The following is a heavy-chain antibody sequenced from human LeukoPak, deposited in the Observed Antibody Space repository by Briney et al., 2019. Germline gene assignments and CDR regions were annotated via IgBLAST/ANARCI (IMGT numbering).Heavy chain of an antibody. CDR1: GFTFSNYG. CDR2: ISYDGTNE. V-gene: IGHV3-30*18. J-gene: IGHJ4*02. CDR3: AKDQSIVATFKDD. Sequence: GRTLRLSCVASGFTFSNYGMHGVLQAPRKGLEWVAVISYDGTNEHYAESVKGRFTISRDNSKNTLYLQMNSLRAEDTAVYYCAKDQSIVATFKDDWGQGILVTAS. D-gene: IGHD5-12*01.